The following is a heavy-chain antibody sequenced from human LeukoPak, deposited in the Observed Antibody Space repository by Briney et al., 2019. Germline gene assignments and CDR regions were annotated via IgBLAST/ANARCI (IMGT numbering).Heavy chain of an antibody. CDR1: GFTFSSYE. CDR2: ISGSGSNI. J-gene: IGHJ4*02. V-gene: IGHV3-48*03. D-gene: IGHD2-2*01. CDR3: ARKYCSSTSCLIDN. Sequence: GGSLRLSCAASGFTFSSYEMNWVRQAPGKGLEWVSYISGSGSNIYYADSVKGRFTISRDNAKNSLYLQMNSLRAEDTAVYYCARKYCSSTSCLIDNWGQGPRFPVSS.